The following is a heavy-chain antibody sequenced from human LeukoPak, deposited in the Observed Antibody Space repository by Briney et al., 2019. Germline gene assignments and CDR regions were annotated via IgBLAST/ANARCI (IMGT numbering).Heavy chain of an antibody. D-gene: IGHD7-27*01. Sequence: GGSLRLSCAASGFTFRSHGMHWVRQAPGKGLEWVAVISYDGSNKYYADSVKGRFTISRDNSKNTLYLQMNSLRAEDTAVYYCAKDQLGGSFDYWGQGTLVTVSS. CDR3: AKDQLGGSFDY. V-gene: IGHV3-30*18. J-gene: IGHJ4*02. CDR2: ISYDGSNK. CDR1: GFTFRSHG.